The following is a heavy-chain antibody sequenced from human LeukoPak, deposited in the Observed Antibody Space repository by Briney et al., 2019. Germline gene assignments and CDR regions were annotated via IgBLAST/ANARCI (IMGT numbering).Heavy chain of an antibody. J-gene: IGHJ4*02. D-gene: IGHD7-27*01. CDR2: IYYSGST. V-gene: IGHV4-39*01. Sequence: SETLSLTCTVSGGSLSSSSYYWGWIRQPPGKGLEWIASIYYSGSTYYNPSLKSRVTISVDTSKNQFSLRLSSVTAADTAVYYCASNWGGDEYYFDYWGQGSLVTVSS. CDR3: ASNWGGDEYYFDY. CDR1: GGSLSSSSYY.